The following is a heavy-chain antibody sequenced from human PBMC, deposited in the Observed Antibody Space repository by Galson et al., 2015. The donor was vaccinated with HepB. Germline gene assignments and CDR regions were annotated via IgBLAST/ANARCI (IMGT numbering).Heavy chain of an antibody. V-gene: IGHV3-11*04. CDR1: GFTFRDYY. Sequence: SLRLSCAASGFTFRDYYMSWIRQAPGKGLEWVSYISSTGSNKYYADSVKGRFTISRDNAKNSLYLQMNSLRAEDTAVYYCARVGRTVTINNWFDPWGQGTLVTVSS. D-gene: IGHD4-17*01. J-gene: IGHJ5*02. CDR2: ISSTGSNK. CDR3: ARVGRTVTINNWFDP.